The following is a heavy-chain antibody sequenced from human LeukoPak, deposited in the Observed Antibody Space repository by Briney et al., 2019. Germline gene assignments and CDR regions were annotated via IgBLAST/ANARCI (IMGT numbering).Heavy chain of an antibody. Sequence: GGSLRLSCAASGFTFSSYGMHWVRQAPGKGLEWVAVIWYDGSNKYYADSVKGRFTISRDNSKNTLYLQMNSLRAEDTAVYYCARGIAAAGVYYYYGMDVWGQGTTVTVSS. CDR3: ARGIAAAGVYYYYGMDV. V-gene: IGHV3-33*01. J-gene: IGHJ6*02. CDR2: IWYDGSNK. D-gene: IGHD6-13*01. CDR1: GFTFSSYG.